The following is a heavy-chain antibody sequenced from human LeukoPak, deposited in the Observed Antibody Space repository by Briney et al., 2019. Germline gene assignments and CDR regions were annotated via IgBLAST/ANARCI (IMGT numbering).Heavy chain of an antibody. D-gene: IGHD2/OR15-2a*01. V-gene: IGHV1-18*01. CDR2: ISAYNGNT. Sequence: ASVKVSCKASGYTFTSYGISWVRQAPGQGLEWMGWISAYNGNTNYAQKLQGRITMSRDTSTSTIYMELSSLRSEDTAFYYCATDHSMANIAWWFDPWGQGTLVTVSS. CDR1: GYTFTSYG. J-gene: IGHJ5*02. CDR3: ATDHSMANIAWWFDP.